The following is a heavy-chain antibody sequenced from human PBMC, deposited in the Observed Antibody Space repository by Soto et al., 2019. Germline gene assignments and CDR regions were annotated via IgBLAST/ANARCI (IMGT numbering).Heavy chain of an antibody. CDR2: IYPADSDT. V-gene: IGHV5-51*01. CDR3: ARQIYDSDTGPNFQYYFDS. CDR1: GYSFPSQW. J-gene: IGHJ4*02. D-gene: IGHD3-22*01. Sequence: GESLKISCKGSGYSFPSQWIGWVRQMPGKGLEWMGNIYPADSDTRYSPSFQGQVTISADKSIRTAYLQWSSLRASDTAMYYCARQIYDSDTGPNFQYYFDSWGQGTPVTVSS.